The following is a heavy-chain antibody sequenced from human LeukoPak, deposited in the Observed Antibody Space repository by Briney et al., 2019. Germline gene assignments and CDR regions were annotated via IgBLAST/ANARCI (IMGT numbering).Heavy chain of an antibody. Sequence: SETLSLTCTVSGGSISSYYWSWIRQPPGKGLEWIGYIYYSGSTNYNPSLKSRVTISVDTSKNQFSLKLSSVTAADTAVYYCARGVGATRVPYYYFDYWGQGTLVTVSS. J-gene: IGHJ4*02. D-gene: IGHD1-26*01. V-gene: IGHV4-59*01. CDR1: GGSISSYY. CDR3: ARGVGATRVPYYYFDY. CDR2: IYYSGST.